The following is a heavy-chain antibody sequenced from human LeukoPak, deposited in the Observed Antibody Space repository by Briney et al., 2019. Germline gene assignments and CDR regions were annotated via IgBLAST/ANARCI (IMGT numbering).Heavy chain of an antibody. V-gene: IGHV4-38-2*01. D-gene: IGHD6-13*01. Sequence: PSETLSLTCAVSGYSISSGYYWGWFRQPPGKGLEWIGFMYHSGSTYYNPSLKSRDTISVDTSKNQFSLKLSSVTAADTAVYYCARQGGSSSPYYYYYMDVWGKGTTVTVSS. CDR1: GYSISSGYY. J-gene: IGHJ6*03. CDR3: ARQGGSSSPYYYYYMDV. CDR2: MYHSGST.